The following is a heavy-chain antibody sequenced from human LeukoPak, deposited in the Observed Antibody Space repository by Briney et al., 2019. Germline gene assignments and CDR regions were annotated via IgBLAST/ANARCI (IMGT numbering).Heavy chain of an antibody. D-gene: IGHD1-7*01. J-gene: IGHJ4*02. Sequence: GGSLRLSCAASGFPFSTIWMNWVRQAPGKGLEWVGRIKSKTEGGTMDYAAPVKWRFTISRDDSKTTLYLQMNSLKTEDTAVYYCTTGNSLGRDGNYFFDFWGQGTLVTVSS. CDR2: IKSKTEGGTM. CDR1: GFPFSTIW. V-gene: IGHV3-15*01. CDR3: TTGNSLGRDGNYFFDF.